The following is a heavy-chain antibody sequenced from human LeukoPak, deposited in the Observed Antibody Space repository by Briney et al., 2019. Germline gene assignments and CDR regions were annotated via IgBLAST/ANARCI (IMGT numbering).Heavy chain of an antibody. CDR1: GGSISSYY. Sequence: SETLSLTCTVSGGSISSYYSSWIRQPAGKGLEWIGRIYTSGSTNYNPSLKSRVTMSVDTSKNQFSLKLSSVTAADTAVYYCASSAIAAAAPFDPWGQGTLVTVSS. J-gene: IGHJ5*02. D-gene: IGHD6-13*01. CDR2: IYTSGST. CDR3: ASSAIAAAAPFDP. V-gene: IGHV4-4*07.